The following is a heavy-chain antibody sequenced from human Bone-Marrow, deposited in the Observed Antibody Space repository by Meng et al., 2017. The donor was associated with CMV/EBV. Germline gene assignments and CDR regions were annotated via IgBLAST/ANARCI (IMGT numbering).Heavy chain of an antibody. V-gene: IGHV3-21*01. CDR1: GFTFPDAW. CDR3: ARDKKGYAIFDY. J-gene: IGHJ4*02. D-gene: IGHD2-2*01. CDR2: ISSSSSYI. Sequence: GESLKISCAASGFTFPDAWMNWVRQAPGKGLEWVSSISSSSSYIYYADSVKGRFTISRDNAKNSLYLQMNSLRAEDTAVYYCARDKKGYAIFDYWGQGTLVTVSS.